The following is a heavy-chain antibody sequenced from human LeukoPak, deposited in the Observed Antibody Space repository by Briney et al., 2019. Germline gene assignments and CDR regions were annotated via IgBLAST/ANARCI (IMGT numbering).Heavy chain of an antibody. V-gene: IGHV3-7*01. D-gene: IGHD2-15*01. CDR1: EFTFSSYG. Sequence: GGSLRLSCAASEFTFSSYGMTWVRQAPGKGLEWVANIKQDGSETYYLDSVRGRFTISRDNAKNSMYLQMNSLRAEDTAVYYCVGCSGGTCSDFDYWGRGTLVTVSS. CDR2: IKQDGSET. J-gene: IGHJ4*02. CDR3: VGCSGGTCSDFDY.